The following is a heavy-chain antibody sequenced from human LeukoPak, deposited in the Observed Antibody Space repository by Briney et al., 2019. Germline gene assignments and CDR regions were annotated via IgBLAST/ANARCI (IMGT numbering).Heavy chain of an antibody. CDR1: GFTFSSYA. CDR3: ARAKYSDLYYFDY. V-gene: IGHV3-30*04. Sequence: GGSLRLSCAASGFTFSSYAMHWVRQAPGKGLEWVAVISYDGSNKYYADSVKGRFTISRDNSKSTLYLQMNSLRAEDTAVYYCARAKYSDLYYFDYWGQGTLVTVSS. D-gene: IGHD6-6*01. J-gene: IGHJ4*02. CDR2: ISYDGSNK.